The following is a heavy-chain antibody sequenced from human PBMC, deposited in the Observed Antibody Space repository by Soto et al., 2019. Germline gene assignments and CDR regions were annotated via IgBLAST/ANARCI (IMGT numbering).Heavy chain of an antibody. CDR3: ARGGRQIRGYNMDY. J-gene: IGHJ4*02. CDR2: INPNSGGR. CDR1: GYTLTDFH. Sequence: GESVKVARKSAGYTLTDFHIHRVRHAPGQALEWMGSINPNSGGRNYAQKFQGRVNMTRDTSISTAYMELSRLRSDETAVYYCARGGRQIRGYNMDYWGQGTLLAASS. V-gene: IGHV1-2*02. D-gene: IGHD5-18*01.